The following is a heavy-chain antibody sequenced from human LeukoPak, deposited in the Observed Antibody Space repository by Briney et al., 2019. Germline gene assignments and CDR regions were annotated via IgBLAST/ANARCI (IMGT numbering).Heavy chain of an antibody. CDR3: ARPITGAGTDLGY. Sequence: GESLKISFKASGYTFTSFFIGWVRQMPGQGLEWMGIIYTGDSDARYSPSFQGQVTISVDKSISTAYLQWRSLKASDTAIYYCARPITGAGTDLGYWGQGTLVTVSS. CDR2: IYTGDSDA. D-gene: IGHD6-13*01. V-gene: IGHV5-51*01. J-gene: IGHJ4*02. CDR1: GYTFTSFF.